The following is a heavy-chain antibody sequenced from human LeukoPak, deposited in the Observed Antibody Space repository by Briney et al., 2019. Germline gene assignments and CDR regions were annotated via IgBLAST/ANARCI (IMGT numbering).Heavy chain of an antibody. D-gene: IGHD6-19*01. CDR3: ALSGWSTPYYFDY. V-gene: IGHV3-53*01. CDR2: IYSGGST. J-gene: IGHJ4*02. Sequence: GGSLRLSCAASGFTVSSNYMSWVRQAPGKGLEWVSVIYSGGSTYYADSVKGRFTISRDNSKNTLYLQMNSLRAEDTAVYYSALSGWSTPYYFDYWGQGTLVTVSS. CDR1: GFTVSSNY.